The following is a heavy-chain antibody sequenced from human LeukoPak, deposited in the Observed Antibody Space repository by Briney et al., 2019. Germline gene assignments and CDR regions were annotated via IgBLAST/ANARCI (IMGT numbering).Heavy chain of an antibody. D-gene: IGHD6-13*01. CDR2: IIPIFGTA. J-gene: IGHJ4*02. CDR3: ARDKAAAGTGFDY. Sequence: SVKVSCKASGGTLSSYAISWVRQAPGQGLEWMGGIIPIFGTANYAQKFQGRVTITADESTSTAYMELSSLRSEDTAVYYCARDKAAAGTGFDYWGQGTLVTVSS. CDR1: GGTLSSYA. V-gene: IGHV1-69*13.